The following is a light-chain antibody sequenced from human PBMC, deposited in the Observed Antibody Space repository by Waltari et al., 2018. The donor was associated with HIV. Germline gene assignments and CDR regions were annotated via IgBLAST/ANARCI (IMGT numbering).Light chain of an antibody. Sequence: DIQMTQTPYTLSASVGDRGTITCRASQSISSWLAWYQQKPGKAPKLLIYKASSLDSGVPSRFSGIGSGTEFTLTISSLQPDDFAVYYCQQRSNWPPITFGQGTRLEIK. V-gene: IGKV1-5*03. J-gene: IGKJ5*01. CDR3: QQRSNWPPIT. CDR2: KAS. CDR1: QSISSW.